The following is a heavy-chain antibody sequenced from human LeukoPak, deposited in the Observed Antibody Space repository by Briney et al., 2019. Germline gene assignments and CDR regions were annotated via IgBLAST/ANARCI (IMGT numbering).Heavy chain of an antibody. J-gene: IGHJ6*02. CDR2: MNANTGKA. Sequence: ASVKVSCKPSGYDFSIYTLNWVRQVPGQGPEWMGWMNANTGKATYAQDFRGRFVFSFDSSVSTAYLEITSLQAADTAVYYCAREEGGLDVWGQGITVIVSS. CDR1: GYDFSIYT. CDR3: AREEGGLDV. V-gene: IGHV7-4-1*02.